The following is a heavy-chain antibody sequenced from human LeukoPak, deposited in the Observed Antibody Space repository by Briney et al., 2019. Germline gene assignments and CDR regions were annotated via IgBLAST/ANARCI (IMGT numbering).Heavy chain of an antibody. D-gene: IGHD6-19*01. CDR1: GFTFSNFA. CDR2: ISYDGSHK. J-gene: IGHJ4*02. CDR3: ARDTLAVAGGYFDY. Sequence: GGSLRLSCAASGFTFSNFAMHWVRQAPGKGLEWLAVISYDGSHKYYADSVKGRFTISRDNSKNTLYLQMNSLRAEGTALYYCARDTLAVAGGYFDYWGQGTLVTVSS. V-gene: IGHV3-30*04.